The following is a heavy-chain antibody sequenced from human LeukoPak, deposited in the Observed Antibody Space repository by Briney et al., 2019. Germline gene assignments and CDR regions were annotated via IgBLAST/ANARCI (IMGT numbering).Heavy chain of an antibody. Sequence: TSEPLSLPCTVSVGSLSRYYWSWIRQPPGKGLEWIGYIYYSGSTNYNPSLKSPVTISVDSSKNQFSLKLSSVTAADTAVYYCARGGSNTYYDFWSGYTLVHYFDYWGQGTLVTVSS. CDR1: VGSLSRYY. J-gene: IGHJ4*02. CDR3: ARGGSNTYYDFWSGYTLVHYFDY. V-gene: IGHV4-59*01. CDR2: IYYSGST. D-gene: IGHD3-3*01.